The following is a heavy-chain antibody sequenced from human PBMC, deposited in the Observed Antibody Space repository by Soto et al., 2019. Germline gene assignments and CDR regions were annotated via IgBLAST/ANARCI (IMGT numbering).Heavy chain of an antibody. V-gene: IGHV5-51*01. Sequence: PGESLKISCKGSGYSFTSYWIGWVRQMPGKGLEWMGIIYPGDSDTRYSPSFQGQVTISADKSISTAYLQWSSLKASDTAMYYCARFLGYCISTSCYEVYRYYYGMDVWGQGTTVTVSS. J-gene: IGHJ6*02. CDR3: ARFLGYCISTSCYEVYRYYYGMDV. CDR2: IYPGDSDT. CDR1: GYSFTSYW. D-gene: IGHD2-2*01.